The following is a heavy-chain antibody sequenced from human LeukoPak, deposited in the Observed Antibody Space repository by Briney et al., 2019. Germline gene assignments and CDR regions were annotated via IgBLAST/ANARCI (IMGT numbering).Heavy chain of an antibody. V-gene: IGHV4-39*07. CDR1: GGSISSSSYY. CDR2: IYYSGST. Sequence: PSETLSLTCTVSGGSISSSSYYWGWIRQPPGKGLEWIGSIYYSGSTYYNPSLKSRVTISVDTSKNQFSLKLSSVTAADTAVYYCARGIYYDSSGYLSYYYYGMDVWGQGTTVTVSS. CDR3: ARGIYYDSSGYLSYYYYGMDV. D-gene: IGHD3-22*01. J-gene: IGHJ6*02.